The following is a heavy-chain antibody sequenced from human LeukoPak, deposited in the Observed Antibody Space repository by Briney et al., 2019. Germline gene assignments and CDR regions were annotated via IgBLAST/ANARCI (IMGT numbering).Heavy chain of an antibody. CDR1: GYTFTSYY. CDR3: AREPDYDILTGYPYFDY. CDR2: INPSGGST. J-gene: IGHJ4*02. D-gene: IGHD3-9*01. Sequence: ASVKVSCKASGYTFTSYYMHWVRQAPGQGLEWMGIINPSGGSTSYAQKFQGRATMTRDTSTSTVYMELSSLRSEDTAVYYCAREPDYDILTGYPYFDYWGQGTLVTVSS. V-gene: IGHV1-46*01.